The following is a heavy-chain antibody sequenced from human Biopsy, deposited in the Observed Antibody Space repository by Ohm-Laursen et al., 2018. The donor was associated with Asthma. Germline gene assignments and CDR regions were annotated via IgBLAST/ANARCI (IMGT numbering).Heavy chain of an antibody. CDR3: ARTYYDFLTGQVKDVFGV. V-gene: IGHV1-3*04. J-gene: IGHJ3*01. CDR2: VNTGNGDT. CDR1: GYNFISFA. Sequence: ASVKVSCKASGYNFISFAIHWVRQAPGQRLEWMGWVNTGNGDTKYSQKFQGRVTITRDTSASTTYMELRSLRSEDTAAYYCARTYYDFLTGQVKDVFGVWGQGTMVTVSS. D-gene: IGHD3-9*01.